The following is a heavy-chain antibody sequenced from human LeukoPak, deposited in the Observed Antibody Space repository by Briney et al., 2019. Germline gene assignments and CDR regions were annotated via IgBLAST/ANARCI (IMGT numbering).Heavy chain of an antibody. CDR1: GYTFTSYG. V-gene: IGHV1-18*01. Sequence: ASVKVSFKASGYTFTSYGISWVRQAPGQGLEWMGWISAYNGNTNYAQKLQGRVTMTTDTSTSTAYMELRSLRSDDTAVYYCARGDSPSIAARPDYYYYYMDVWGKGTTVTVSS. CDR3: ARGDSPSIAARPDYYYYYMDV. D-gene: IGHD6-6*01. CDR2: ISAYNGNT. J-gene: IGHJ6*03.